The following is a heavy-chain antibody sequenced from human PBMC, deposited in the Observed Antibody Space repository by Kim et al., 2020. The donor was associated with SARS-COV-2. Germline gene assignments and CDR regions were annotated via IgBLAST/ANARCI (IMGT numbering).Heavy chain of an antibody. Sequence: RFTISRDNSKNTLYLQMNSLRAEDTAVYYCAKDPNYYGSGTDHSPGWFDPWGQGTLVTVSS. V-gene: IGHV3-23*01. CDR3: AKDPNYYGSGTDHSPGWFDP. J-gene: IGHJ5*02. D-gene: IGHD3-10*01.